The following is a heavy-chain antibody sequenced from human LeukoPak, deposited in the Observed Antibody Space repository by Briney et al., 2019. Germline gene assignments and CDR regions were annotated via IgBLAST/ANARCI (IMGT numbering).Heavy chain of an antibody. CDR1: GFTFRSYT. J-gene: IGHJ4*02. V-gene: IGHV3-30-3*01. D-gene: IGHD6-19*01. Sequence: PGGSLRLSCAASGFTFRSYTMHWVRQAPGKGLECVAVISYDGTNKYYADSVKGRFTISRDNPKNTLYVQMNSLRAEDTAVYYCARERPRAVAGEIDYWGQGTLVTVSS. CDR3: ARERPRAVAGEIDY. CDR2: ISYDGTNK.